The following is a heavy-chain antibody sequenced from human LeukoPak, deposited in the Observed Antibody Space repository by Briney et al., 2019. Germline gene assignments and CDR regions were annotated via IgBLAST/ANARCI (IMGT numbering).Heavy chain of an antibody. CDR3: SRAHWYGGAFDI. V-gene: IGHV1-46*03. CDR2: INPSGGGT. J-gene: IGHJ3*02. Sequence: ASVKLSCKASGYTFTTYYMHLVRQAPGQGLEWMGIINPSGGGTTYAQKFQGRVTMTSDTSSNTVYMQLSSRRSEDTVIYYCSRAHWYGGAFDIWGKGTMVTVSS. D-gene: IGHD6-13*01. CDR1: GYTFTTYY.